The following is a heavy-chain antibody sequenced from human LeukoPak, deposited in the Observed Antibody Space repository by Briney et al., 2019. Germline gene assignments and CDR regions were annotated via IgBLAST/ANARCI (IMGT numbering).Heavy chain of an antibody. CDR2: ISSSGSTI. D-gene: IGHD3-22*01. CDR3: ARETYYYDSSGYYGVDY. J-gene: IGHJ4*02. Sequence: GGSLRLSCAASGFTFSSYEMNWVRQAPGKGLEGVSYISSSGSTIYYADAVKGRFTISRDNAKNSLYLQMNSLRAEDTAVYYCARETYYYDSSGYYGVDYWGQGTLVTVSS. CDR1: GFTFSSYE. V-gene: IGHV3-48*03.